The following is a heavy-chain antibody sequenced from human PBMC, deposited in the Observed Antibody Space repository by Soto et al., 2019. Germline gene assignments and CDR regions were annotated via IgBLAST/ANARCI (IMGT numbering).Heavy chain of an antibody. V-gene: IGHV1-18*01. CDR2: ISAYNGNT. CDR1: GYTFTSYG. Sequence: QVQLVQSGAEVKKPGASVKVSCKASGYTFTSYGISWVRQAPGQGLEWMGWISAYNGNTNYAQKLQGRVTMTPDTPTNTAYMELSRLTTDHTAVYYCARDGYSYGKLYDYWCQGTLVTVSS. J-gene: IGHJ4*02. CDR3: ARDGYSYGKLYDY. D-gene: IGHD5-18*01.